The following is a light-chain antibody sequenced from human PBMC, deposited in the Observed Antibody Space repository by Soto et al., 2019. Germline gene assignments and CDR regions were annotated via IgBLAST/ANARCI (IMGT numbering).Light chain of an antibody. J-gene: IGLJ1*01. V-gene: IGLV3-21*02. CDR2: DYS. CDR1: NIGTYS. Sequence: SYELTQPPSVSVAPGRTAIISCGGTNIGTYSVRWYQQKPGQAPVLVVYDYSARPSGIPERFSGSKSGNTATLTISRVEAGDEADYYCQLWDSRTDRYVFGTG. CDR3: QLWDSRTDRYV.